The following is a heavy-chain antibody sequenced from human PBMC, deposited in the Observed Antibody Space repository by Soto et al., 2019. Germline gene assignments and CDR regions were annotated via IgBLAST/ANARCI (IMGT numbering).Heavy chain of an antibody. J-gene: IGHJ4*02. D-gene: IGHD2-21*02. CDR3: AKDFVVVTAPIDY. Sequence: PGGSLRLSCAASAFTFSSYAMSWVRQAPGKGLEWVSAISGSGGSTYYADSVKGRFTISRDNSKNTLYLQMNSLGAEDTAVYYCAKDFVVVTAPIDYWGQGTLVTVSS. V-gene: IGHV3-23*01. CDR2: ISGSGGST. CDR1: AFTFSSYA.